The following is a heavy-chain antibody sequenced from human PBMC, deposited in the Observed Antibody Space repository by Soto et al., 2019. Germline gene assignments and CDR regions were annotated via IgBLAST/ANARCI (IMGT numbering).Heavy chain of an antibody. CDR2: INHLGSI. J-gene: IGHJ6*03. V-gene: IGHV4-34*01. CDR1: GGSLSDYF. Sequence: SETLSLTCTVSGGSLSDYFWSWIRQPPGMALEWIGEINHLGSINYNPSLKSRVTMSVDTSKNQFSLTLNSVTAADTAVYYCAKDMEVLEGLPLHYYYMDVWGKGTTVTVSS. D-gene: IGHD5-12*01. CDR3: AKDMEVLEGLPLHYYYMDV.